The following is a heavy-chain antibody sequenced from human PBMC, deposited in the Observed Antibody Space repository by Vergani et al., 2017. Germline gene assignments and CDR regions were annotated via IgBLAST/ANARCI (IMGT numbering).Heavy chain of an antibody. CDR2: ISGSGGST. Sequence: EVQLVESGGGLVQPGRSLRLSCAASGFTFDDYAMHWVRQAPGKGLEWVSGISGSGGSTYYADSVKGRFTISRDNSKNTLYLQMNSLRAEDTAVYYCAKRGGELLWFGELSYYYYYYMDVWGKGTTVTVSS. D-gene: IGHD3-10*01. V-gene: IGHV3-23*04. CDR1: GFTFDDYA. CDR3: AKRGGELLWFGELSYYYYYYMDV. J-gene: IGHJ6*03.